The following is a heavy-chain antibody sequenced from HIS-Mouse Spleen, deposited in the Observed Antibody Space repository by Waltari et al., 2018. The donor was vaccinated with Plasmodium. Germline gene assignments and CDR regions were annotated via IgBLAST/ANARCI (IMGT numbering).Heavy chain of an antibody. CDR1: GGSISSSSYY. Sequence: QLQLQESGPGLVKPSETLSLTCTVSGGSISSSSYYWGWIRQPPGKGLEWIGSIYYSGSTYYNPSLKSRVTISVDTSKNQCSLKLSFVTAADTAVYYCARVTAAAGTSWGQGTLVTVSS. CDR3: ARVTAAAGTS. J-gene: IGHJ5*02. V-gene: IGHV4-39*07. CDR2: IYYSGST. D-gene: IGHD6-13*01.